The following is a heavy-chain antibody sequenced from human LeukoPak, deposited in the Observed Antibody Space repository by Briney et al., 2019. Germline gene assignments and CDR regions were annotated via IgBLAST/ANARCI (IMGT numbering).Heavy chain of an antibody. J-gene: IGHJ3*02. V-gene: IGHV1-24*01. CDR3: AREVGEHCSSTSCYDDAFDI. CDR2: FDPEDGET. D-gene: IGHD2-2*01. CDR1: GYTLTELS. Sequence: GASVKVSCKVSGYTLTELSMHWVRQAPGKGLEWMGGFDPEDGETIYAQKFQGRVTMTEDTSTDTAYMELSSLGSEDTAVYYCAREVGEHCSSTSCYDDAFDIWGQGTMVTVSS.